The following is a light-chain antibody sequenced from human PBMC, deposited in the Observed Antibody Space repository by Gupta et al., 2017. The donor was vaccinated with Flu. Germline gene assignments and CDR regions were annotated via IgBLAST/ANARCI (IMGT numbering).Light chain of an antibody. CDR1: SGNIADNY. V-gene: IGLV6-57*01. J-gene: IGLJ3*02. CDR2: EDD. CDR3: QSDDRNTMGV. Sequence: NFLLPQPPSVSASPGTTVTISCTRSSGNIADNYVQWYQQRPGSSPRTVIYEDDQRPSGVPERVSGSSDSSSNAASLTISGQENEDEAEYYWQSDDRNTMGVFGGGTKLTVL.